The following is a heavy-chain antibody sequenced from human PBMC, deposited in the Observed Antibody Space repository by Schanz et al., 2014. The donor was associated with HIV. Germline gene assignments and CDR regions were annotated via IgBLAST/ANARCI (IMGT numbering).Heavy chain of an antibody. CDR2: ISAGVGTA. V-gene: IGHV3-23*01. D-gene: IGHD3-16*01. CDR3: AIRTPMISFGAFDI. CDR1: GFAFNNYA. Sequence: EVQLLESGGGLVQPGGSLRLSCAASGFAFNNYAMTWVRQAPGKGLEWVSSISAGVGTASYADSVKGRFTISRDNSKKMLFLQMNRLRAEDTAVYYCAIRTPMISFGAFDIWGRGTMVTVSS. J-gene: IGHJ3*02.